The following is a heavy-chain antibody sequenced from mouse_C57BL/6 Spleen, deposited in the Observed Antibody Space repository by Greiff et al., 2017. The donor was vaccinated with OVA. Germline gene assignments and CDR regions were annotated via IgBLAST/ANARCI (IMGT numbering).Heavy chain of an antibody. D-gene: IGHD2-4*01. CDR1: GYTFTSYW. Sequence: QVQLQQPGAELVKPGASGYTFTSYWMHWVKQRPGQGLEWIGRIHPSDSDTNYNQKFKGKATLTVDKSSSTAYMQLSSLTSEDSAVYYCAINSRYDYGEFAYWGQGTLVTVSA. V-gene: IGHV1-74*01. CDR2: IHPSDSDT. J-gene: IGHJ3*01. CDR3: AINSRYDYGEFAY.